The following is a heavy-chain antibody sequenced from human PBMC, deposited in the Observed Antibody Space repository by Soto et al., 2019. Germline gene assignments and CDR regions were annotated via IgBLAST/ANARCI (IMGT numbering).Heavy chain of an antibody. D-gene: IGHD2-21*02. J-gene: IGHJ5*02. CDR2: ISGSGGST. CDR1: GFTFSTYA. CDR3: AKFYGGNSAHTYTIDP. Sequence: EVQLLESGEGLVQPGGSLRLSCAASGFTFSTYAMSWVRQAPGKGLEWVSTISGSGGSTHYADSVKGRFTISRDNSKNTLYLQMNSLRAEDTAVYYCAKFYGGNSAHTYTIDPWGQGTLVTVSS. V-gene: IGHV3-23*01.